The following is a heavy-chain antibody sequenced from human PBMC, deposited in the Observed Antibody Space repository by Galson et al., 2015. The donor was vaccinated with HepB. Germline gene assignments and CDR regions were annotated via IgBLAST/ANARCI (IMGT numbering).Heavy chain of an antibody. CDR1: GFTFSSYA. D-gene: IGHD3-22*01. CDR3: AKDPDYYDSGGGEY. CDR2: ISGSGGST. Sequence: CAASGFTFSSYAMSWVRQAPGKGLEWVSAISGSGGSTYYADSVKGRFTISRDNSKNTLYLQMNSLRAEDTAVYYCAKDPDYYDSGGGEYWGQGTLVTVSS. V-gene: IGHV3-23*01. J-gene: IGHJ4*02.